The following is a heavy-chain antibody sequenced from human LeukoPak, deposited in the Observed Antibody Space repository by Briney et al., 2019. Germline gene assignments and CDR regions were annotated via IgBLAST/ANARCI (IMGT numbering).Heavy chain of an antibody. Sequence: GGSLRLSCAASGFTFSTYWMSWVRQAPGKGLECVANIKRDGSEKYYVDSVKGRFTTFRDDAKSSLYLQMNSLRAEDTAVYFCARVYTGNRWHFDYWGQGTLVTVSS. D-gene: IGHD2-2*02. J-gene: IGHJ4*02. CDR2: IKRDGSEK. CDR3: ARVYTGNRWHFDY. V-gene: IGHV3-7*03. CDR1: GFTFSTYW.